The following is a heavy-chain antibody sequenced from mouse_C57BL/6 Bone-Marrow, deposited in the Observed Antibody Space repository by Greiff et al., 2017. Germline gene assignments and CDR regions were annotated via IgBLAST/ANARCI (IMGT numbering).Heavy chain of an antibody. V-gene: IGHV1-26*01. D-gene: IGHD2-3*01. CDR1: GYTFTDYY. Sequence: VQLKQSGPELVKPGASVKISCKASGYTFTDYYMNWVKQSHGQSLEWIGDINPNNGGTSYNQKFKGKATLTVDKSSSTAYMELRSLTSEDSAVYYCARFILGYYNVDYWGQGTTLTVSS. CDR3: ARFILGYYNVDY. J-gene: IGHJ2*01. CDR2: INPNNGGT.